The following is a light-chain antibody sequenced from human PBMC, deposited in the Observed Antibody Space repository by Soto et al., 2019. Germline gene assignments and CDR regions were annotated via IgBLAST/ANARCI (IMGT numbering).Light chain of an antibody. CDR3: CSYAGSSTLVV. V-gene: IGLV2-23*02. Sequence: QSVLTQPASVSGSPGQSITISCTGTSGDVGSYNLVSWYQQHPGKAPKLMIYEVSKRPSGVSNRFSGSKSGNTASLTISGLQAEDEADYYCCSYAGSSTLVVFGGGTKLTVL. J-gene: IGLJ2*01. CDR2: EVS. CDR1: SGDVGSYNL.